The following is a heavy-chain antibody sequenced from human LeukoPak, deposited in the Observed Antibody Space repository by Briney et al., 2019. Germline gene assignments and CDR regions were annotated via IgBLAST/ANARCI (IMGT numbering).Heavy chain of an antibody. D-gene: IGHD1-26*01. CDR1: GGSIGGDY. J-gene: IGHJ4*02. Sequence: PSETPSLTCTVSGGSIGGDYWNWIRQPPGKGLEWIGYTSYSGNTDYKPSLRSRVTMSVDTSKNQLSLKLTSATVADTAVYYCARWHSHGRYFDYWGQGALVTVSS. CDR3: ARWHSHGRYFDY. V-gene: IGHV4-59*01. CDR2: TSYSGNT.